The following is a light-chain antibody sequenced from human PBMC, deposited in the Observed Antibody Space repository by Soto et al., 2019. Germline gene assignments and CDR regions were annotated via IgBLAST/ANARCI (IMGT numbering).Light chain of an antibody. CDR2: EVV. V-gene: IGLV2-8*01. CDR3: KSYAGSNTYV. J-gene: IGLJ1*01. CDR1: KNDIGVYDF. Sequence: QSVLTEPPSASGSTGQSVTISCTGTKNDIGVYDFVSWYQHHPGKAPRLIIYEVVQRPSGVPDRFSGSKPGNTASLTVSGLQAADEADYFCKSYAGSNTYVFGSGTKVTVL.